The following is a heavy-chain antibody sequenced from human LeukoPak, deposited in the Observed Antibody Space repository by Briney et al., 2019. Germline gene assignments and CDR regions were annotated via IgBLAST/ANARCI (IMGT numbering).Heavy chain of an antibody. Sequence: GGSLRLSCAASGFTFSSYGMHWVRQAPGKGLQWVAFIRYDGSNKYYADSVKGRFTISRDNSKNTLYLQMNSLRAEDTAVYYCAKEPDLWFGEYYFDYWGQGTLVTVSS. CDR1: GFTFSSYG. J-gene: IGHJ4*02. CDR3: AKEPDLWFGEYYFDY. V-gene: IGHV3-30*02. D-gene: IGHD3-10*01. CDR2: IRYDGSNK.